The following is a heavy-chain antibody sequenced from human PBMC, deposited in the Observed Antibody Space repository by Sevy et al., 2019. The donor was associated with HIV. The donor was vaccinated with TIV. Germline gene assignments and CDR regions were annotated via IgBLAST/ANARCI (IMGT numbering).Heavy chain of an antibody. Sequence: GSLRLSCAASGFTFSSYDMHWVRQATGKGLEWVSAIGTAGDTYYPGSVKGRFTISRENAKNSLYLQMNSLRAGDTAVYYCARGLGYCSSTSCYTAFDIWGQGTMVTVSS. V-gene: IGHV3-13*01. CDR2: IGTAGDT. D-gene: IGHD2-2*02. J-gene: IGHJ3*02. CDR1: GFTFSSYD. CDR3: ARGLGYCSSTSCYTAFDI.